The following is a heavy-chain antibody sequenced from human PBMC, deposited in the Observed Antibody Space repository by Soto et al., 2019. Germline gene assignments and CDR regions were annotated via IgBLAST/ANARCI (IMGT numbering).Heavy chain of an antibody. CDR3: ARADQDIVVVVAAITGGAFDI. J-gene: IGHJ3*02. CDR1: GFTFSSYS. V-gene: IGHV3-21*01. D-gene: IGHD2-15*01. Sequence: GGSLRLSCAASGFTFSSYSMNWVRQAPGKGLEWVSSISSSSSYIYYADSVKGRFTISRDNAKNSLYLQMNSLRAEDTAVYYCARADQDIVVVVAAITGGAFDIWGQGTMVTVSS. CDR2: ISSSSSYI.